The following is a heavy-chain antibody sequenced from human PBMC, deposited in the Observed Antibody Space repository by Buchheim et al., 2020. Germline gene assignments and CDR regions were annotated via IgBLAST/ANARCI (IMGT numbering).Heavy chain of an antibody. J-gene: IGHJ4*02. CDR2: INWNGGTK. CDR3: SRGGFSGSASDY. V-gene: IGHV3-20*04. CDR1: GVTFDGYD. D-gene: IGHD6-19*01. Sequence: EVQLVESGGRVVRPGGSLRLSCAASGVTFDGYDLTWVRQAPGKGLEWVSGINWNGGTKGYADSVKGRFTISRDNAKNSLYLQKNRLRADDTAFYYCSRGGFSGSASDYWGQGTL.